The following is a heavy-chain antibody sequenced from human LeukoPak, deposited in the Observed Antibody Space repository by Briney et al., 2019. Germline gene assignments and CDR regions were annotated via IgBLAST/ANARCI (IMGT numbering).Heavy chain of an antibody. D-gene: IGHD1-14*01. CDR2: IWYDGSNK. Sequence: GGSLRLSCAASGFTFSSYGMHWVRQAPGKGLEWVAVIWYDGSNKYYADSVKGRFTISRDNSKNTLYLQVNSLRAEDTAVYYCARAVQPLPNYYYGMDVWGQGTTVTVSS. CDR1: GFTFSSYG. V-gene: IGHV3-33*01. CDR3: ARAVQPLPNYYYGMDV. J-gene: IGHJ6*02.